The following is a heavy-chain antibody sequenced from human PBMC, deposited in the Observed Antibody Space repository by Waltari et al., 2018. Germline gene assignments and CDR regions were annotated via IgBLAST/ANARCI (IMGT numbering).Heavy chain of an antibody. CDR2: INHSGST. Sequence: QVQLQQWGAGLLKPSETLSLTCAVYGGSLSGYYWSWIRQPPGKGLEWIGEINHSGSTNYNPSLKSRVTISVDTSKNQFSLKLSSVTAADTAVYYCARGDLGYCSSTSCYTLFDYWGQGTLVTVSS. CDR3: ARGDLGYCSSTSCYTLFDY. J-gene: IGHJ4*02. CDR1: GGSLSGYY. D-gene: IGHD2-2*02. V-gene: IGHV4-34*01.